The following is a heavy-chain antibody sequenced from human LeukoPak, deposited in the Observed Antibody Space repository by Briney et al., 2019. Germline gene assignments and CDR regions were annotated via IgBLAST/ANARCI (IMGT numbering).Heavy chain of an antibody. CDR1: GGSISTYY. D-gene: IGHD1-1*01. CDR3: ARQFVAPNSNDGPAAFDI. Sequence: PSETLSLTCSVSGGSISTYYWNWIRQPPGQGLEWIGHIDHRGSTNYNPSLRGRVTISVDSSKNQFSLKLRSLTAADTAVYYCARQFVAPNSNDGPAAFDIWGQGTMVTVSS. V-gene: IGHV4-59*08. J-gene: IGHJ3*02. CDR2: IDHRGST.